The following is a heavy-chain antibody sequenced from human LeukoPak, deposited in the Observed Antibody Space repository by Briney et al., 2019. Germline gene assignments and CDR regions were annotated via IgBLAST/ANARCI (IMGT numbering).Heavy chain of an antibody. J-gene: IGHJ6*03. CDR2: IIWNIDII. CDR3: ARDQSSPTVTTLGYYYYMDV. Sequence: GGSLRLSCAASGFTFDDHAIHWVRQAPGKGLEWVSGIIWNIDIIGYADSVKGRFTISRDNAKNSLYLQMNSLRAEDTAVYYCARDQSSPTVTTLGYYYYMDVWGKGTTVTVSS. CDR1: GFTFDDHA. V-gene: IGHV3-9*01. D-gene: IGHD4-17*01.